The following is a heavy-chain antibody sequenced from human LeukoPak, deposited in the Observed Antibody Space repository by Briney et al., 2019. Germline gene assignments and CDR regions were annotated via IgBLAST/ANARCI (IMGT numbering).Heavy chain of an antibody. Sequence: GGSLRLSCAASGFTFSSYAMSWVRQAPGKGLEWVSAISGSGGSTCYADSVKGRFTISRDNSKNTLYLQMNSLRAEDTAVYYCAKAGCSGGSCYLDYWGQGTLVTVSS. CDR3: AKAGCSGGSCYLDY. J-gene: IGHJ4*02. CDR2: ISGSGGST. CDR1: GFTFSSYA. D-gene: IGHD2-15*01. V-gene: IGHV3-23*01.